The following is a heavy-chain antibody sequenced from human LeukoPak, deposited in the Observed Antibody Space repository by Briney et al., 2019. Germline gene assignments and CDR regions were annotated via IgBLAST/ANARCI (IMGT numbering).Heavy chain of an antibody. J-gene: IGHJ3*01. V-gene: IGHV4-61*02. CDR3: TSGEYTQGSDV. CDR2: VDTSGST. Sequence: SQTLSLTCTVSDGSISSGYRWTWIRQSAGKGLEWIGRVDTSGSTKYNPSLKSRVIISFDTSKNQFSLRLTSVTAADTAVYYCTSGEYTQGSDVWGQGTMVTVTS. D-gene: IGHD4-17*01. CDR1: DGSISSGYR.